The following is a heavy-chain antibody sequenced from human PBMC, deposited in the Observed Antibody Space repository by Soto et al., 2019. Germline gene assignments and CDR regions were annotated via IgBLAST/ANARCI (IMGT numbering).Heavy chain of an antibody. Sequence: QVQLVQSGAEVKKPGSSVKVSCKASGGTFSSYAISWVRQAPGQGLEWMGGIIPIFGTANYAQKFQGRVTSTADESTSTAYMELSSLRSEDTAVYYCARGLGSGGFKYPGYFDYWGQGTLVTVSS. J-gene: IGHJ4*02. CDR1: GGTFSSYA. V-gene: IGHV1-69*01. CDR3: ARGLGSGGFKYPGYFDY. D-gene: IGHD2-15*01. CDR2: IIPIFGTA.